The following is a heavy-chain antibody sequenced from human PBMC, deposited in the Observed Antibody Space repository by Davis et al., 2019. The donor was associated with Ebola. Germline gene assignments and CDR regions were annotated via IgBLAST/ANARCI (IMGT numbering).Heavy chain of an antibody. CDR2: VYSGGST. Sequence: GGSLRLSCAASGFTVSGNYMSWVRQAPGKGLEWVSVVYSGGSTYYVDSVKGRFTISRDNSKNTVSLQMNSLRAEDTAVYYCASGSGGLRRSDYWGQGTLVTVSS. CDR1: GFTVSGNY. J-gene: IGHJ4*02. D-gene: IGHD3-10*01. CDR3: ASGSGGLRRSDY. V-gene: IGHV3-53*01.